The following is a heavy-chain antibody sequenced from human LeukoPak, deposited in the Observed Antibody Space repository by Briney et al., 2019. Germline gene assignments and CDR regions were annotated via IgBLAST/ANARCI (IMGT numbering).Heavy chain of an antibody. Sequence: ASVKVSCKASGYTFTSYAMNWVRQAPGQGLEWMGWINTNTGNPTYAQGFTGRFVFSSDTSVSTAYLQISSLKAEDTAVYYCARVGYCSSTSCYDAFDIWGQGTMVTVSS. V-gene: IGHV7-4-1*02. D-gene: IGHD2-2*01. CDR3: ARVGYCSSTSCYDAFDI. J-gene: IGHJ3*02. CDR2: INTNTGNP. CDR1: GYTFTSYA.